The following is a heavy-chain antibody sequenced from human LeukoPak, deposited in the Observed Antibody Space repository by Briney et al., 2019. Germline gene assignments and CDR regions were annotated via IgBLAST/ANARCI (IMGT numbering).Heavy chain of an antibody. CDR1: GGSINSYY. J-gene: IGHJ4*02. D-gene: IGHD1-1*01. CDR2: IYASGST. Sequence: SETLSLTCTVSGGSINSYYWSWLRQPAERGLEWIGRIYASGSTTYNPSLRSRVAISMDTSKNQFSLRLTSVTAADTAVYYCARGWVPLYYFDYWGQGTLVTVSS. CDR3: ARGWVPLYYFDY. V-gene: IGHV4-4*07.